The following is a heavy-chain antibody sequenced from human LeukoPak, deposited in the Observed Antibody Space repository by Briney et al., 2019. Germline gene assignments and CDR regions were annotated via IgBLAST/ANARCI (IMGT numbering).Heavy chain of an antibody. V-gene: IGHV3-21*01. Sequence: GGSLTLSCAASGFRFRSFSMKWLRQAPGKGLEWVSSISASSSYIAYADSVKGRFTISRDNAKNSLYLQMNSLRTDDTAVYYCARDRLEGGETFDYWGQGALVTVSS. CDR1: GFRFRSFS. D-gene: IGHD1-1*01. CDR2: ISASSSYI. CDR3: ARDRLEGGETFDY. J-gene: IGHJ4*02.